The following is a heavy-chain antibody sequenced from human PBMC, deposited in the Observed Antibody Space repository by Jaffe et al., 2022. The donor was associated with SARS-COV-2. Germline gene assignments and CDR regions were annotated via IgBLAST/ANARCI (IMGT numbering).Heavy chain of an antibody. D-gene: IGHD6-13*01. V-gene: IGHV3-13*01. CDR3: ARDLGDSSRGYYGMDV. J-gene: IGHJ6*02. CDR1: GFTFSSYD. CDR2: IGTAGDT. Sequence: EVQLVESGGGLVQPGGSLRLSCAASGFTFSSYDMHWVRQATGKGLEWVSAIGTAGDTYYPGSVKGRFTISRENAKNSLYLQMNSLRAGDTAVYYCARDLGDSSRGYYGMDVWGQGTTVTVSS.